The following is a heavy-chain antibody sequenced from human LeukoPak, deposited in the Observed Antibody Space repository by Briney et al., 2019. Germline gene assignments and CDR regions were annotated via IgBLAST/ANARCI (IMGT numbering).Heavy chain of an antibody. D-gene: IGHD3-22*01. CDR2: TSGSGGST. V-gene: IGHV3-23*01. CDR1: GFTVSSNY. J-gene: IGHJ4*02. Sequence: GGSLRLSCAASGFTVSSNYMSWVRQASGKGLEWVSATSGSGGSTYYADSVKGRFTISRDNSKNTLYLQMNSLRAEDTAVYYCAKDQGYYYDSSGYYGDYWGQGTLVTVSS. CDR3: AKDQGYYYDSSGYYGDY.